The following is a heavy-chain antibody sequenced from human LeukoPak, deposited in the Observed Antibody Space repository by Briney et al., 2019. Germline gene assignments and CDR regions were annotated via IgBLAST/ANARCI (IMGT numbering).Heavy chain of an antibody. CDR3: ARLGQRWLQPNWFDP. D-gene: IGHD5-24*01. CDR1: GGSISSYY. Sequence: SETLSLTCTVSGGSISSYYWRWLRQPAGKGLEWIGYIYYSGSTNYNPSLKSRLAISVDTSKNQFSLKLSSVTAADTAVYYCARLGQRWLQPNWFDPWGQGTLVTVSS. CDR2: IYYSGST. J-gene: IGHJ5*02. V-gene: IGHV4-59*08.